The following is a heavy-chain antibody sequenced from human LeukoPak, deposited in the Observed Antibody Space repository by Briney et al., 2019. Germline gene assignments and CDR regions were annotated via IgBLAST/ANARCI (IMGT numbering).Heavy chain of an antibody. CDR3: ARRALRARGAFDI. V-gene: IGHV1-8*03. CDR2: MNPNSGNT. J-gene: IGHJ3*02. CDR1: GYTFTSYG. Sequence: GASVKVSCKASGYTFTSYGISWVRQAPGQGLEWMGWMNPNSGNTGYGKKFQGRVTITRNTSISTAYMELSSLRSEDTAVYYCARRALRARGAFDIWGQGTMVTVSS.